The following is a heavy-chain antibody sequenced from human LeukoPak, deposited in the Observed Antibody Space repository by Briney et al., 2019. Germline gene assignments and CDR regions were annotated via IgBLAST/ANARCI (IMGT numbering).Heavy chain of an antibody. D-gene: IGHD4-17*01. CDR3: ARGEDYGDYFDS. V-gene: IGHV4-4*02. CDR1: GGSISSSNW. CDR2: IYYSGST. J-gene: IGHJ4*02. Sequence: PSETLSLTCAVSGGSISSSNWWSWVRQSPGKGLEWIGYIYYSGSTNYHPSLSSRLTLSVDTSKNQFSLKLSPVTAADTAVYYCARGEDYGDYFDSWGQGTLVTVSS.